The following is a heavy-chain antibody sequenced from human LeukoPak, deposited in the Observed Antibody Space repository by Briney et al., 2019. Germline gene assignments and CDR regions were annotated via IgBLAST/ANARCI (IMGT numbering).Heavy chain of an antibody. J-gene: IGHJ6*03. CDR3: ARVKWELLGYYYYMDV. CDR1: GGSISSYY. V-gene: IGHV4-4*07. Sequence: SETLSLTCTVSGGSISSYYWSWIRQPAGKGLEWIWRIYTSGSTNYNPSLKSRVTMSVDTSKNQFSLKLSSVTAADTAVYYCARVKWELLGYYYYMDVWGKGTTVTVSS. CDR2: IYTSGST. D-gene: IGHD1-26*01.